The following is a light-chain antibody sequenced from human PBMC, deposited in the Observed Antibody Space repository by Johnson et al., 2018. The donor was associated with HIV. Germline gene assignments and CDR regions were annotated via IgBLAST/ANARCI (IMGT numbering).Light chain of an antibody. CDR2: DNN. V-gene: IGLV1-51*01. CDR3: GTWDSSLSVYV. J-gene: IGLJ1*01. CDR1: SSNIGNNY. Sequence: QSVLTQPPSVSAAPGQKVTISCSGSSSNIGNNYVSWYQQLPGTAPKLLIYDNNKRPSGIPDRFSGSKSGTSATLGITGLQTGDEADYYCGTWDSSLSVYVFGTGTKVPCL.